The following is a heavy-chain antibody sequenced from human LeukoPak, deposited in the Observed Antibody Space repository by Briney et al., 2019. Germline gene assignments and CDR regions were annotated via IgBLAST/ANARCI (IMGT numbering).Heavy chain of an antibody. CDR3: ARSVGYCSSTSCYYFDY. V-gene: IGHV1-69*01. CDR1: GGTFSSYA. D-gene: IGHD2-2*01. Sequence: GSSVKVSCKASGGTFSSYAISWVRQAPGQGLEWMGGIIPIFGTANYAQKFQGRVTITADESTSTAYMELSSLRSEDTAVYYCARSVGYCSSTSCYYFDYWGQGTLVTVSS. J-gene: IGHJ4*02. CDR2: IIPIFGTA.